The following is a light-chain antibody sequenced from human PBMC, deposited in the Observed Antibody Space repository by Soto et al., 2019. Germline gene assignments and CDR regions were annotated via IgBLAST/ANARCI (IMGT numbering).Light chain of an antibody. CDR2: EGI. V-gene: IGLV2-23*01. Sequence: QSVLTQPASVSGSPGQSITISCTGTSSTVGGFNVVSWYQQHPGKAPKVIIYEGIKRPSGVSNRFSGSNSGSKASLTISGLQAEDEADYYCCSYVGATTYVFGTGTKVTVL. CDR3: CSYVGATTYV. J-gene: IGLJ1*01. CDR1: SSTVGGFNV.